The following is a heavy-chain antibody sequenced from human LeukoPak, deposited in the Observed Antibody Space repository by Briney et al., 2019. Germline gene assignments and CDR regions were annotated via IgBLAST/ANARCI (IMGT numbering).Heavy chain of an antibody. CDR3: ARGPPRRYCSGGSCLPGY. CDR2: MSPNSGNT. Sequence: ASVKVSCKASGYTFTSYDINWVRQATGQWLEWMGWMSPNSGNTGYAQKFQGRVTMTRNTSISTAYMELSSLRSEDTAVYYCARGPPRRYCSGGSCLPGYWGQGTLVTVSS. D-gene: IGHD2-15*01. CDR1: GYTFTSYD. J-gene: IGHJ4*02. V-gene: IGHV1-8*01.